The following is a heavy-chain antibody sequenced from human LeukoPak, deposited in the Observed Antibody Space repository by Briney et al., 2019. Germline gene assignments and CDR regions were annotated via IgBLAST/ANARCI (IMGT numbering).Heavy chain of an antibody. CDR1: GFAFSDYS. Sequence: PGGSLILSCAASGFAFSDYSMNWVRQAPGKGLEWIADTRGSGSGMGSGSYYAGAVKGRFTISRDNAKNSLYLQMNSLRAEDTAFYFCARDDNWGFDYWGQGALVTVSS. V-gene: IGHV3-21*05. D-gene: IGHD7-27*01. J-gene: IGHJ4*02. CDR3: ARDDNWGFDY. CDR2: TRGSGSGM.